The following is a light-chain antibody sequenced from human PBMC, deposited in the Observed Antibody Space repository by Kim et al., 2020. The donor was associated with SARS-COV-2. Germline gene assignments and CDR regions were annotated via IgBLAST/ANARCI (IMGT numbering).Light chain of an antibody. CDR3: QTWGTGIRGM. CDR2: LNSDGSH. CDR1: SGHSSYA. J-gene: IGLJ3*02. V-gene: IGLV4-69*01. Sequence: VKLTCTLSSGHSSYAIAWHQQQPEKGPRYLMKLNSDGSHSKGDGIPDRFSGSSSGAERYLTISSLQSEDEADYYCQTWGTGIRGMFGGGTQLTVL.